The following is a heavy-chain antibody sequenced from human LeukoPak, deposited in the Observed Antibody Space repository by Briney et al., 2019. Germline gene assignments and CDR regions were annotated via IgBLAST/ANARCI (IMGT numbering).Heavy chain of an antibody. V-gene: IGHV4-4*07. J-gene: IGHJ5*02. CDR2: IYRSGDT. CDR3: ARGTQGYCSSTVCYRWFDP. D-gene: IGHD2-2*02. CDR1: GGSISDYY. Sequence: SETLSLTCTVSGGSISDYYWNWIRQPAGKGLEWIGRIYRSGDTNYNPSLKSRVTMSVDTSKNHFSLKLTSVTAADSAVYYCARGTQGYCSSTVCYRWFDPWGQGTLVTASS.